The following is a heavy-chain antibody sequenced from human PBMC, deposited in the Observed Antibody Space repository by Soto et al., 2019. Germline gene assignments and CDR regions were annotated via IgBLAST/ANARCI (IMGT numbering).Heavy chain of an antibody. Sequence: GGSLRLSCTASGFTFGDYAMSWFRQAPGKGLEWVGFIRSKAYGGTTEYAASVKGRFTISRDDSKSIAYLQMNSLKTEDTAVYYCTRDYNYDSSGYFPFGFDPWGQGTLVTVSS. D-gene: IGHD3-22*01. V-gene: IGHV3-49*03. CDR1: GFTFGDYA. J-gene: IGHJ5*02. CDR2: IRSKAYGGTT. CDR3: TRDYNYDSSGYFPFGFDP.